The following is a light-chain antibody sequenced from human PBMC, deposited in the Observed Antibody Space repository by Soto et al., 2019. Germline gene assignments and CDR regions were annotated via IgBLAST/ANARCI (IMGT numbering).Light chain of an antibody. CDR2: PAS. CDR3: QQSYSTPDT. V-gene: IGKV1-39*01. CDR1: QSISSY. Sequence: DIQMTQSPSSLSASVGDRVTITCRASQSISSYLNWYQQKPGKAPKLLIYPASSLQSGVPSRFSGSGSGTEFTLTISSLQPEDFATYYSQQSYSTPDTFDQGTKLEIK. J-gene: IGKJ2*01.